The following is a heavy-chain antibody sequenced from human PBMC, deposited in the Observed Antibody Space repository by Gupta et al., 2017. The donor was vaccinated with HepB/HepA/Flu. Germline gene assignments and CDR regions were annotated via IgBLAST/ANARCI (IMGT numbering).Heavy chain of an antibody. J-gene: IGHJ3*02. Sequence: QLVESGGGLVKTGGSLRLSCAASGFTFSSFSMTWVRQAPGKGVEWVSSITSASGYIHYRDSVKGRFTISRDNAKNSLYLDVNSLSAEDTAVYYGAREGSEQWPSGDAFDIWGQGTMVTVSS. CDR3: AREGSEQWPSGDAFDI. V-gene: IGHV3-21*02. CDR2: ITSASGYI. CDR1: GFTFSSFS. D-gene: IGHD6-19*01.